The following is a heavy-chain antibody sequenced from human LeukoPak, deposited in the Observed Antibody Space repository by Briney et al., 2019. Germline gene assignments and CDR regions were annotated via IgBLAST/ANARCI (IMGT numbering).Heavy chain of an antibody. CDR1: GASICAYY. V-gene: IGHV4-4*07. CDR3: ARVSAALDY. D-gene: IGHD6-13*01. J-gene: IGHJ4*02. Sequence: PSETLSLTCTVSGASICAYYWSWIRQPAGKGLEWIGRVHTSGRTNYNPSLMSRVTLSVDASTNQFSLRLTSVTAADTAVYYCARVSAALDYWGQGTQVTVSS. CDR2: VHTSGRT.